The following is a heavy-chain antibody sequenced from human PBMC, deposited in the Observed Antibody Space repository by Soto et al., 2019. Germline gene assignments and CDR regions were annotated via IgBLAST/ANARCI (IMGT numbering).Heavy chain of an antibody. CDR1: GDSISGYY. D-gene: IGHD3-22*01. CDR3: ARDYYDSSGYSLGAFDD. V-gene: IGHV4-59*01. J-gene: IGHJ4*02. CDR2: IHYTGRT. Sequence: SETLSLTCTVSGDSISGYYWSWIRQPPGKGLQWLGYIHYTGRTNYNPSLKSRVTISVDTSKNQFSLNLSSVTAADTAVYYCARDYYDSSGYSLGAFDDWGQGTLVT.